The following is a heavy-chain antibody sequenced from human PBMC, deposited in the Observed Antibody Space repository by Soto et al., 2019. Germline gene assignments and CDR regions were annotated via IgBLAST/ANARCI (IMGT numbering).Heavy chain of an antibody. V-gene: IGHV3-53*01. Sequence: PGGSLRLSCAASGFTVSSNYMSWVRQAPGKGLEWVSVIYSGGSTYYADSVKGRFTISRDNSKNTLYLQMNSLRAEDTAVYYCAREWQQLRWGYYYGMDVWGQGTTVTVSS. CDR2: IYSGGST. D-gene: IGHD6-13*01. CDR3: AREWQQLRWGYYYGMDV. J-gene: IGHJ6*02. CDR1: GFTVSSNY.